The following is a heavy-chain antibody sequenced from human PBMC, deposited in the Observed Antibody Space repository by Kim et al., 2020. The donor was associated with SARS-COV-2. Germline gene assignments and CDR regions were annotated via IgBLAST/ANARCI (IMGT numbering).Heavy chain of an antibody. CDR3: ATLGLYSGSYDY. J-gene: IGHJ4*02. D-gene: IGHD1-26*01. V-gene: IGHV1-24*01. Sequence: ASVKVSCKVSGYTLTELSMHWVRQAPGKGLEWMGGFDPEDGETIYAQKFQGRVTMTEDTSTDTAYMELSSLRSEDTAVYYCATLGLYSGSYDYWGQGTLVTVSS. CDR1: GYTLTELS. CDR2: FDPEDGET.